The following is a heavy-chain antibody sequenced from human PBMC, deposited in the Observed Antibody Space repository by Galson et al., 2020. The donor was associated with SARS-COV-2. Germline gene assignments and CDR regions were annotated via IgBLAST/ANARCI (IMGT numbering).Heavy chain of an antibody. CDR3: AREAEKGYCSGGSCYWFDP. D-gene: IGHD2-15*01. Sequence: ETSETLSLTCTVSGGSISSYYWSWIRQPPGKGLEWIGYIYYSGSTNYNPSLKSRVTISVDTSKNQFSLKLSSVTAADTAVYYCAREAEKGYCSGGSCYWFDPWGQGTLVTVSS. CDR1: GGSISSYY. V-gene: IGHV4-59*01. CDR2: IYYSGST. J-gene: IGHJ5*02.